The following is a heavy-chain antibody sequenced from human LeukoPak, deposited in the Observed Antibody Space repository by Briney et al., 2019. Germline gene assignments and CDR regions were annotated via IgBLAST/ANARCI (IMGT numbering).Heavy chain of an antibody. CDR3: ARASYTNDFWSGYYDFDY. J-gene: IGHJ4*02. CDR1: GFTVSSDY. V-gene: IGHV3-66*02. CDR2: IYSGGST. Sequence: GGSLRLSCAASGFTVSSDYMSWVRQAPGKGLEWVSVIYSGGSTYYADSVKGRFTISRDNSKNTLYLQMNSLRAEDTAVYYCARASYTNDFWSGYYDFDYWGQGTLVTVSS. D-gene: IGHD3-3*01.